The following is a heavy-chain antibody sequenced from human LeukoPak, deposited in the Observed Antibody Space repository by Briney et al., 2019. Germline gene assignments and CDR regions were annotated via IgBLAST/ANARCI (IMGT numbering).Heavy chain of an antibody. CDR2: IKQDGSEK. Sequence: PGGSLRLSCADSGFSSSNYWMSWVRQAPGKGLEWVANIKQDGSEKYVDSVRGRFTVSRDNADNSLYQQMNSLRAEDTAKYYCARDLSPMSSGSYDRSYYFDYWGQGTLVTVSS. J-gene: IGHJ4*02. CDR1: GFSSSNYW. D-gene: IGHD1-26*01. CDR3: ARDLSPMSSGSYDRSYYFDY. V-gene: IGHV3-7*01.